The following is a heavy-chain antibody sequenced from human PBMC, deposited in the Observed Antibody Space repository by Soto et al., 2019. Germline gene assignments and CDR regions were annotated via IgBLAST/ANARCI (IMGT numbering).Heavy chain of an antibody. D-gene: IGHD6-6*01. J-gene: IGHJ6*02. CDR2: IYPGDSDT. V-gene: IGHV5-51*01. Sequence: PGESLKISCKGSGYSFTSYWIGWVRQMPGKGLEWMGIIYPGDSDTRYSPSFQGQVTISADKSISTAYLQWSSLKASDTAMYYCARTLIAAYYYCGMDVWGQGTKVTVSS. CDR1: GYSFTSYW. CDR3: ARTLIAAYYYCGMDV.